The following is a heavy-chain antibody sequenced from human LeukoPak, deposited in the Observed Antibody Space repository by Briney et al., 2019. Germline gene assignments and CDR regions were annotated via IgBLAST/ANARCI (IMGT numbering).Heavy chain of an antibody. J-gene: IGHJ3*02. V-gene: IGHV4-59*11. Sequence: PSETLSLTCSVSGSSISPHHWTWIRQAPGAGLEWMGYIYYRGTTNYSPSLKNRLTMSVDTSKNQISLKLTSVTAADTAVYYCARIQPSCPGLGFCSFDIWGQGTLATVSS. CDR1: GSSISPHH. CDR3: ARIQPSCPGLGFCSFDI. CDR2: IYYRGTT. D-gene: IGHD3-3*01.